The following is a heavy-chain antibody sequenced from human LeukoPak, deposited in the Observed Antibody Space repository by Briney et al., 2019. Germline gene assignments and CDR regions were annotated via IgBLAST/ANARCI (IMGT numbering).Heavy chain of an antibody. CDR3: ARDYGGSSPFDY. V-gene: IGHV3-48*03. CDR1: GFTFSSYA. J-gene: IGHJ4*02. D-gene: IGHD4-23*01. Sequence: QSGGSLRLSCAASGFTFSSYAMSWVRQAPGEGLEWVSYISSSGSTIYYADSVKGRFTISRDNAKNSLYLQMNSLRAEDTAVYYCARDYGGSSPFDYWGQGTLVTVSS. CDR2: ISSSGSTI.